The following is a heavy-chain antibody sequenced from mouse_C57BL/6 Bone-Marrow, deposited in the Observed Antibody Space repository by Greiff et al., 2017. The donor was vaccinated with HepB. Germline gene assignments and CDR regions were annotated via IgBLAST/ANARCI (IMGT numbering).Heavy chain of an antibody. Sequence: EVMLVESGGGLVKPGGSLKLSCAASGFTFSDYGMHWVRQAPEKGLEWVAYISSGSSTIYYADTVKGRFTISRDNAKNTLFLQMTTLMSEDTAIYYCARSFITSVVADYWGQGTALTVSS. CDR3: ARSFITSVVADY. J-gene: IGHJ2*01. CDR1: GFTFSDYG. CDR2: ISSGSSTI. V-gene: IGHV5-17*01. D-gene: IGHD1-1*01.